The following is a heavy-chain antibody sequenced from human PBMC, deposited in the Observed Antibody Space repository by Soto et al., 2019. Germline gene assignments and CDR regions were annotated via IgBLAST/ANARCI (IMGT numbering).Heavy chain of an antibody. V-gene: IGHV3-49*03. CDR2: IRSKAYGGTT. Sequence: EVQLVESGGGLVQPGRSLRLSCTASGFTFGDYAMSWFRQAPGKGLEWVGFIRSKAYGGTTEYAASVKGRFTISRDDSKSIAYLQMNSLKTDDTSVYYCTLLDIVVVLAATPDPRSMDVWGKGTTVTVSS. CDR1: GFTFGDYA. J-gene: IGHJ6*04. CDR3: TLLDIVVVLAATPDPRSMDV. D-gene: IGHD2-15*01.